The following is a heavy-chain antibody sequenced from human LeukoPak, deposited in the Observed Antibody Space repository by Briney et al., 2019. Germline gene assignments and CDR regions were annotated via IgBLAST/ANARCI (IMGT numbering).Heavy chain of an antibody. D-gene: IGHD6-19*01. CDR2: INPNSGGT. J-gene: IGHJ3*02. CDR1: GYTFTGYY. CDR3: ARDGDSSGVRAFDI. V-gene: IGHV1-2*02. Sequence: ASVKVSCKASGYTFTGYYMHWVRQAPGQGLEWMGWINPNSGGTNYAQKFQGRVTMTRDTSISTAYMELSRPRSDDTAVYYCARDGDSSGVRAFDIWGQGTMVTVSS.